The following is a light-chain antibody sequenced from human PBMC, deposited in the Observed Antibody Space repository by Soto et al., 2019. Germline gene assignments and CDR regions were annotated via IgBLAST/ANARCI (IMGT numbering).Light chain of an antibody. CDR3: AAWDDSLNAVV. CDR1: ASNLGGNP. V-gene: IGLV1-44*01. Sequence: QSVLTQPPSVSGTPGQKVSISCSGGASNLGGNPVNWYQHLPGAAPKLLIYTNHQRPSGVPDRFSGSKSGTSASLAISGLRSEDEGNFYCAAWDDSLNAVVFGGGTQLTV. J-gene: IGLJ2*01. CDR2: TNH.